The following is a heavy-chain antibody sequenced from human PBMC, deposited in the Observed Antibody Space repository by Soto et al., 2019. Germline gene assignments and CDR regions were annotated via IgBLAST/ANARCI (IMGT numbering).Heavy chain of an antibody. CDR3: ARDVTGGSRLGQRSEYFDH. CDR1: EFIFSTYG. Sequence: QVQLVESGGGVVQSGRSLRLSCVASEFIFSTYGMHWVRQAPGMGLEWVAATSYDGSYKYYADSVKGRFTISRDNSKNTLYLEINSLTDEDTAVYSCARDVTGGSRLGQRSEYFDHWGRGTLVTVSS. D-gene: IGHD3-16*01. V-gene: IGHV3-30*03. CDR2: TSYDGSYK. J-gene: IGHJ4*02.